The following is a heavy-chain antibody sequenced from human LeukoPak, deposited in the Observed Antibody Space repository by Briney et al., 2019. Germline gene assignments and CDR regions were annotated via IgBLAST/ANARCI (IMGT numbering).Heavy chain of an antibody. Sequence: GGSLRLSCPASGFTFSSYEMNWVRQAPGKGLEWVSAISGSVGSTYYADSVKGRFTISRDNSKNTLYLQMNSLRAEDTAVYYCAKDDPDYYGSGSYYTPLDYWGQGTLVTVSS. J-gene: IGHJ4*02. V-gene: IGHV3-23*01. D-gene: IGHD3-10*01. CDR2: ISGSVGST. CDR1: GFTFSSYE. CDR3: AKDDPDYYGSGSYYTPLDY.